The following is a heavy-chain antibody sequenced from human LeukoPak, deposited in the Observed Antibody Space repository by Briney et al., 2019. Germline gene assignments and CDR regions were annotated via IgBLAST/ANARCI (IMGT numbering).Heavy chain of an antibody. CDR2: ISSSSYI. CDR1: GFTFSSYS. CDR3: ARRGSAVVVTATTRVFDY. Sequence: GGSLRLSCGASGFTFSSYSMNWVRQAPGKGLEWVSPISSSSYIYYADSLKGRFAISRDNAKNSLYLQMNSLRVEDTAVYYCARRGSAVVVTATTRVFDYWGQGTLVTVSS. J-gene: IGHJ4*02. D-gene: IGHD2-21*02. V-gene: IGHV3-21*01.